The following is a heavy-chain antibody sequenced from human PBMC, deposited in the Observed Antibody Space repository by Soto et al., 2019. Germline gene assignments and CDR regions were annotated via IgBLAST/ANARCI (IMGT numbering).Heavy chain of an antibody. Sequence: QVQLQESGPGLVKPSETLSLTCTVSGDSVSNYYWSWIRQPAGRGLELIGRVYSSGATNYNPSLTGGATLSVEAYSNQFSLRLSSVTAADPDIYYCTKGPNWNYYSYGVDVWAQGTAVPVSS. CDR2: VYSSGAT. CDR1: GDSVSNYY. J-gene: IGHJ6*02. CDR3: TKGPNWNYYSYGVDV. V-gene: IGHV4-4*07. D-gene: IGHD1-20*01.